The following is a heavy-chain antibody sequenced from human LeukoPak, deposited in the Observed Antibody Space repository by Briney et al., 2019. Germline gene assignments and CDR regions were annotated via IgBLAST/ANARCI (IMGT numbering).Heavy chain of an antibody. CDR1: GFTFSNYW. J-gene: IGHJ4*02. D-gene: IGHD1-20*01. CDR2: IKHDGSED. CDR3: AKAGMTRFDY. Sequence: GGSLRLSCAASGFTFSNYWMTWVRQAPGKGLEWVANIKHDGSEDYYLDSVKGRFTISRDNSKNTLYLQMNSLRVEDTAVYYCAKAGMTRFDYWGQGTLVTVSS. V-gene: IGHV3-7*03.